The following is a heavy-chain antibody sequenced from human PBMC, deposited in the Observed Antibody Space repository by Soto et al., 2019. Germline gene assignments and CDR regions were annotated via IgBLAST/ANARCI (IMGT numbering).Heavy chain of an antibody. CDR2: IIPIFGTA. CDR3: ARDSVVVPAARWDYYYYGMDV. Sequence: QVQLVQSGAEVKKPGSSVKVSCKASGGTFSSYAISWVRQAPGQGLEWMGGIIPIFGTANYAQKFQGRVTITADESTSTAYMELSSLRSEDTAVYYCARDSVVVPAARWDYYYYGMDVWGQGTTVTVSS. D-gene: IGHD2-2*01. CDR1: GGTFSSYA. J-gene: IGHJ6*02. V-gene: IGHV1-69*01.